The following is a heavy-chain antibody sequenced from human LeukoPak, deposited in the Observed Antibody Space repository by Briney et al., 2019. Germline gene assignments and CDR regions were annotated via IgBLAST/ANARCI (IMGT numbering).Heavy chain of an antibody. V-gene: IGHV1-18*04. J-gene: IGHJ4*02. CDR1: GYTFTSYG. D-gene: IGHD3-10*01. CDR2: ISVYNGNT. CDR3: ARDRYGSGSYCRF. Sequence: ASVKVSCKASGYTFTSYGIKCVRQAPGQGLEGMGWISVYNGNTNYAQNVQDRVTMTTDTSKSTAYMELKSLRSDDTAVYYCARDRYGSGSYCRFWGQGTLVTVSS.